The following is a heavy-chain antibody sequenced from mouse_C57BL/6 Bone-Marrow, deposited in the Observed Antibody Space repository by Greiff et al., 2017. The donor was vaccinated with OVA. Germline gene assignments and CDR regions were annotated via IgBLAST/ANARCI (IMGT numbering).Heavy chain of an antibody. CDR2: IDPSGSYT. CDR1: GYTFTSYW. V-gene: IGHV1-50*01. CDR3: ASGGDDTY. Sequence: QVQLKQPGAELVKPGASVKLSCKASGYTFTSYWMQWVTQRPGQGLEWIGVIDPSGSYTTYNQKFKGKATLTVDTSSSTAFMQLSSLTSQDSAVYYCASGGDDTYWGQGTGVTVSA. J-gene: IGHJ3*01. D-gene: IGHD2-2*01.